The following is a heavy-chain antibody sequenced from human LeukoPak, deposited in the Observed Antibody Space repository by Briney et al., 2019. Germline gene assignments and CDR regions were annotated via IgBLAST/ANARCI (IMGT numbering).Heavy chain of an antibody. CDR3: ARGGIQVSGIDEFDY. CDR1: GFTFIDYD. Sequence: GGSLRLSCAASGFTFIDYDMHWVRQVIGKGLEWVSAIGIRGDTHYSGSVKGRFTISRENAESSLYLQMNSLRAEDTAGYYCARGGIQVSGIDEFDYWGQGTLVTVSS. J-gene: IGHJ4*02. CDR2: IGIRGDT. V-gene: IGHV3-13*01. D-gene: IGHD6-19*01.